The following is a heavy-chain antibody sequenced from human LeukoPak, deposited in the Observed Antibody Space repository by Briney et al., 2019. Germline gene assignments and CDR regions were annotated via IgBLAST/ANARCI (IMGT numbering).Heavy chain of an antibody. CDR2: IIPILGIA. D-gene: IGHD6-6*01. V-gene: IGHV1-69*02. Sequence: SVKVSCKASGGTFSSNTISWVRQAPGQGLEWMGRIIPILGIANYAQKFQGRVTITADKSTSTAYMELSSLRSEDTAVYYCARAYSSSSGGGMDVWGQGTTVTVSS. CDR3: ARAYSSSSGGGMDV. J-gene: IGHJ6*02. CDR1: GGTFSSNT.